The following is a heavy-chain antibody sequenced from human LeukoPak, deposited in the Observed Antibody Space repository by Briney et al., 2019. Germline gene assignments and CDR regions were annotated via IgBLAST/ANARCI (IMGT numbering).Heavy chain of an antibody. D-gene: IGHD1-14*01. CDR3: ARDLDYLTGYDY. CDR1: EYTFTGYY. J-gene: IGHJ4*02. V-gene: IGHV1-2*06. Sequence: GASVKVSCKASEYTFTGYYMHWVRQAPGQGLEWMGRINPNSGGTNYAQKFQGRVTMTRDTSISTAYMELSRLRSDDTAVYYCARDLDYLTGYDYWGQGTLVTVSS. CDR2: INPNSGGT.